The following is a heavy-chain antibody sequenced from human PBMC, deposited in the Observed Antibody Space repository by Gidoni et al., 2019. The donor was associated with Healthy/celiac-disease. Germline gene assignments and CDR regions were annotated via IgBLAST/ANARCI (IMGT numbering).Heavy chain of an antibody. V-gene: IGHV3-30*18. J-gene: IGHJ6*02. D-gene: IGHD5-12*01. CDR2: IAYDGRNK. CDR1: TFSRFG. CDR3: AKDPGRDGYNFDPYYYYGMDV. Sequence: TFSRFGLHWARQAPGKGLVRVAVIAYDGRNKYYADAVTGRFTISRSNSNNTLYLQMNSLRAKDPAVYYSAKDPGRDGYNFDPYYYYGMDVWGQGTTVTVSS.